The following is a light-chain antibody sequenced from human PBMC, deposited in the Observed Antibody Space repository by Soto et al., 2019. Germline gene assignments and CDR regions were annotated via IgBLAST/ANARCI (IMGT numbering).Light chain of an antibody. CDR3: QVWDSSSDHYV. CDR2: DDT. J-gene: IGLJ1*01. V-gene: IGLV3-21*02. CDR1: NIGRKS. Sequence: SYELTQPPSVSVAPGQTARITCGGNNIGRKSVHWYQQKPGQAPVLVVYDDTDRPSGIPERFSGSNSGNTAALTISRVEAGHEADYYCQVWDSSSDHYVFGTGTKVTVL.